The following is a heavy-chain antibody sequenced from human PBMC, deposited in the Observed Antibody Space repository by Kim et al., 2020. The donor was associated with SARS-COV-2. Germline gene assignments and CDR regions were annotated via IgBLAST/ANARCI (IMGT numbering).Heavy chain of an antibody. CDR3: ARDVIDYGEPNVWDAFDI. V-gene: IGHV3-11*01. Sequence: GGSLRLSCAASGFTFSDYYMSWIRQAPGKGLEWVSYISSSGSTIYYADSVKGRFTISRDNAKNSLYLQMNSLRAEDTAVYYCARDVIDYGEPNVWDAFDIWGQGTMVTVSS. CDR2: ISSSGSTI. CDR1: GFTFSDYY. D-gene: IGHD4-17*01. J-gene: IGHJ3*02.